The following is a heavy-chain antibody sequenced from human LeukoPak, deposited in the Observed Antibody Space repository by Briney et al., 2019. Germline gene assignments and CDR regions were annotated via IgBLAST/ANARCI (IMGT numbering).Heavy chain of an antibody. CDR1: GFSFNSYA. D-gene: IGHD3-22*01. CDR2: ISGSSDPK. J-gene: IGHJ5*02. V-gene: IGHV3-23*01. CDR3: ARGVVDYYDSSGYYPSDL. Sequence: GGSLRLSWAGSGFSFNSYAITWVRQAAGKGLRWVSGISGSSDPKNYEDTVNGRFTISRDNSNNTLYLQMNSMRVEDTAVYFCARGVVDYYDSSGYYPSDLWGKRTLVTVAS.